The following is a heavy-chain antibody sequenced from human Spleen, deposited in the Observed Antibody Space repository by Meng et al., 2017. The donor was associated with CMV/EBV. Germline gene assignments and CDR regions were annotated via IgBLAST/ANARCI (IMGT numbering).Heavy chain of an antibody. Sequence: GESLKISCAASGFTFSSHTMNWVRQAPGKGLEWVSSISSSSDYKYYADSVRGRFTISRDNAKNSLYLQMNGLRADDTAVYYCARVEDDYGEDYWGQGTLVTVSS. CDR1: GFTFSSHT. V-gene: IGHV3-21*01. J-gene: IGHJ4*02. CDR2: ISSSSDYK. CDR3: ARVEDDYGEDY. D-gene: IGHD4-17*01.